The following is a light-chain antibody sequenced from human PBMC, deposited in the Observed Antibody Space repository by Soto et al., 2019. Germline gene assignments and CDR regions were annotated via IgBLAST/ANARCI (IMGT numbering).Light chain of an antibody. V-gene: IGKV3-20*01. Sequence: EVVLTQSPGTLSLSPGERATLSCRASESVSSSFLTWYQQKPSQAPRLLIYRTSNRVTGIPDRFSGSGSGTDFTLTISRLEPEDFAVYFCQHYGNSLWTFGQGTKVEIK. CDR3: QHYGNSLWT. J-gene: IGKJ1*01. CDR1: ESVSSSF. CDR2: RTS.